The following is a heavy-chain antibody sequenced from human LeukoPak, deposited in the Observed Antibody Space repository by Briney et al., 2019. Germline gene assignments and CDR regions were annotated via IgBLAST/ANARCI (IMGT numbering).Heavy chain of an antibody. Sequence: PSETLSLTCTVSGGSISSSSYYWGWIRQPPGKGLEWIGSIYYSGSTYYNPSLKSRVTISVDTSKNQLSLKLSSVTAADTAVYYCARQATGGYNPYYFDYWGQGTLVTVSS. D-gene: IGHD3-9*01. CDR2: IYYSGST. CDR1: GGSISSSSYY. V-gene: IGHV4-39*01. J-gene: IGHJ4*02. CDR3: ARQATGGYNPYYFDY.